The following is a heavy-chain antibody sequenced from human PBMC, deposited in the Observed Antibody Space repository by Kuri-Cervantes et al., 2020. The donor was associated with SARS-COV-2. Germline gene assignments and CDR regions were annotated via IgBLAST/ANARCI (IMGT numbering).Heavy chain of an antibody. CDR2: FKSKAAGGTI. D-gene: IGHD6-19*01. CDR1: GFSFSDAW. V-gene: IGHV3-15*01. J-gene: IGHJ4*02. Sequence: GESLKISCVGTGFSFSDAWMSWVRQTPGKGLEWVGRFKSKAAGGTIVYAAPVQGRFTISRDDSRNTLYLRMNSLKTEDTGVYYCATGSTSGWYRRDFDFWGLGTLVTVSS. CDR3: ATGSTSGWYRRDFDF.